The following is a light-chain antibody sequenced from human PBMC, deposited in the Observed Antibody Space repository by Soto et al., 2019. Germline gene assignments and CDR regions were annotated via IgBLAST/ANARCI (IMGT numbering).Light chain of an antibody. CDR1: QGISTL. J-gene: IGKJ5*01. Sequence: AIQLTQSPSSLSGSVGDRFAITCRASQGISTLLAWYQQKPGKAPKVLIYESSLLQSGVPSRFSGSGSGTDFTLTISSLQPEDFATYYCQHFKSFPITFGQGTRLEIK. CDR2: ESS. CDR3: QHFKSFPIT. V-gene: IGKV1-13*02.